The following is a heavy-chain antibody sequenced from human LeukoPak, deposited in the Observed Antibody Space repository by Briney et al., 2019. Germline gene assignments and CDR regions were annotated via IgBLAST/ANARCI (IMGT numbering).Heavy chain of an antibody. V-gene: IGHV3-7*01. J-gene: IGHJ3*02. CDR3: ARKGSGVLLWFGELLLGAFDI. Sequence: PGGSLRLSCAASGFTFSSCWMSWVRQAPGKGLEWVANIKQDGSEKYYVDSVKGRFTISRDNAKNSLYLQMNSLRAEDTAVYYCARKGSGVLLWFGELLLGAFDIWGQGTMVTVSS. CDR1: GFTFSSCW. CDR2: IKQDGSEK. D-gene: IGHD3-10*01.